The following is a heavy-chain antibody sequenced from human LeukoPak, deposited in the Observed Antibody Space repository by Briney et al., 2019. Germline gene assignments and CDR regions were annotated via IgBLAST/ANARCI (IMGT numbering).Heavy chain of an antibody. Sequence: SQTLSLTCAISGDIVSSNSVTWNWIRQSPSRGLEWLGRTYYRSTWYNDYAVSVRGRITVNPDTSKNQFSLHLDSVTPEDTAVYYCARRLTQYDCFDPWGQGILVTVSS. CDR1: GDIVSSNSVT. CDR3: ARRLTQYDCFDP. J-gene: IGHJ5*02. V-gene: IGHV6-1*01. CDR2: TYYRSTWYN. D-gene: IGHD2-2*01.